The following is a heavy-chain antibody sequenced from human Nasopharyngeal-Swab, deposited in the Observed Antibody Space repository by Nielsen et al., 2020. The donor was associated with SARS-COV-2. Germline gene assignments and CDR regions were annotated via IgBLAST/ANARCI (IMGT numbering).Heavy chain of an antibody. D-gene: IGHD3-22*01. CDR2: INHSGST. V-gene: IGHV4-34*01. CDR3: ARLQITMIVVVITRGWFDP. CDR1: GGSFSGYY. J-gene: IGHJ5*02. Sequence: SETLSLTCAVYGGSFSGYYWSWIRQPPGKGLEWIGEINHSGSTNYNPSLKSRVTISVDTSKNQFSLKLSSVTAADTAVYHCARLQITMIVVVITRGWFDPWGQGTLVTVSS.